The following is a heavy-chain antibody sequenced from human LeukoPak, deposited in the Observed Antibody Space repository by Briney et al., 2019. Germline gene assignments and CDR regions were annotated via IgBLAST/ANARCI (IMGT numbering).Heavy chain of an antibody. J-gene: IGHJ4*02. CDR1: GGSISSYY. CDR2: IYYSGST. V-gene: IGHV4-59*01. Sequence: PSETLSLTCTVSGGSISSYYWSWIRQPPGKGLERIGYIYYSGSTNYNPSLKSRVTISVDTSKNQFSLKLSSVTAADTAVYYCARTPRNFGCIDYWGQGTLVTVSS. CDR3: ARTPRNFGCIDY. D-gene: IGHD2-15*01.